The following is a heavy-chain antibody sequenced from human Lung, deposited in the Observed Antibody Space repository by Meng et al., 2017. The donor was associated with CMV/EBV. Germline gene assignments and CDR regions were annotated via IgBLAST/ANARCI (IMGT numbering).Heavy chain of an antibody. D-gene: IGHD4-17*01. V-gene: IGHV1-18*01. Sequence: ASVXVSXKAPRNFFTRHAITWVRQAPGQGLEWMGWISADNQNTNLIQKFQGRITLTTDTSTSTAYMELRSLRSDETAVYYCARGGDYGDFHDPFDYWGQGXLVTVSS. J-gene: IGHJ4*02. CDR2: ISADNQNT. CDR1: RNFFTRHA. CDR3: ARGGDYGDFHDPFDY.